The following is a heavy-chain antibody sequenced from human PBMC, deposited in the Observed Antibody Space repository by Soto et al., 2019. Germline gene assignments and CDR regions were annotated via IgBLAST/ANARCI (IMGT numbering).Heavy chain of an antibody. Sequence: SGPTLVNPTQTLTLTCTFTGFSPSTSGMCVSWIRQPPGKALEWLARIDWDDDKYYSTSLKTRLTISKDTSKNQVVLTMTNMDPVDTATYYCARIVVTLGEGWFDPWGQGTLVTVSS. CDR3: ARIVVTLGEGWFDP. D-gene: IGHD2-21*02. CDR1: GFSPSTSGMC. CDR2: IDWDDDK. V-gene: IGHV2-70*11. J-gene: IGHJ5*02.